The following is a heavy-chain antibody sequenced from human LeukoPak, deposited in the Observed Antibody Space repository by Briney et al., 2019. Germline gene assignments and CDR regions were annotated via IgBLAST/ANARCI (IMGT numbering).Heavy chain of an antibody. D-gene: IGHD5-24*01. CDR3: ARWLQLRPDAFDI. V-gene: IGHV4-59*01. CDR2: IYYSGST. J-gene: IGHJ3*02. Sequence: PSETLSLTCTVSGGSISSYYWSWIRQPPGKGLEWIGYIYYSGSTNYNPSLKSRVTISVDTSTSQFSLKLSSVTAADTAVYYCARWLQLRPDAFDIWGQGTMVTVSS. CDR1: GGSISSYY.